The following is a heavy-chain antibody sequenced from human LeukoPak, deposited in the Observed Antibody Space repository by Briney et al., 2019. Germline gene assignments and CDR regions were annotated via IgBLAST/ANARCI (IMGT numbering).Heavy chain of an antibody. Sequence: QSGGSLRLSCVASGFIFSSYGMHWVRQAPGKGLEWVAVISYDGSNKYYADSVKGRFTISRDNSKNTLYLQMNSLRAEDTALYYCAKRFPSGAVAGTDYLDYWGQGTLVTVSS. CDR2: ISYDGSNK. CDR1: GFIFSSYG. V-gene: IGHV3-30*18. CDR3: AKRFPSGAVAGTDYLDY. J-gene: IGHJ4*02. D-gene: IGHD6-19*01.